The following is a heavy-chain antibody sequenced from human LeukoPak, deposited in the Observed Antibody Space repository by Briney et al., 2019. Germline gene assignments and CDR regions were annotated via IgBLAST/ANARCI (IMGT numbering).Heavy chain of an antibody. Sequence: GGSLRLSCAASGFTFDDYAMHGLRQATGKGLKWVSGISWNSGSIGYADSVKGRFTISRDNAKNSLYLQMNSLRAEDTALYYCARAFGLSAFDIWGQGTMVTVSS. CDR3: ARAFGLSAFDI. CDR1: GFTFDDYA. D-gene: IGHD3-16*01. CDR2: ISWNSGSI. J-gene: IGHJ3*02. V-gene: IGHV3-9*01.